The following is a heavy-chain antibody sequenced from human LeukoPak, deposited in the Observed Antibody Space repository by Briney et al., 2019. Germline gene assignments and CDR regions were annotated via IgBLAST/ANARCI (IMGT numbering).Heavy chain of an antibody. V-gene: IGHV3-53*01. CDR1: GITVSTSY. Sequence: GGSLRLSCAASGITVSTSYMSWVRQAPGKGLEWVSVIYSSGNTLYADSVKGRFTISRDNAKNSLYLQMNSLRADDTAVYYCARESTGSTDGSNYYYYGADVWGQGTTVTVSS. D-gene: IGHD1/OR15-1a*01. CDR3: ARESTGSTDGSNYYYYGADV. CDR2: IYSSGNT. J-gene: IGHJ6*02.